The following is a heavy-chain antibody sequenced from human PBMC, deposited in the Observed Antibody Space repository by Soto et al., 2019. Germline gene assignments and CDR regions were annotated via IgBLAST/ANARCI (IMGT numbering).Heavy chain of an antibody. CDR3: AKDKGQWLVRDAFDI. V-gene: IGHV3-30*18. Sequence: GGSLRLSCAASGFTFSSYGMHWVRQAPGKGLEWVAVISYDGSNKYYADSVKGRFTISRDNSKNTLYLQMNSLRAEDTAVYYCAKDKGQWLVRDAFDIWGQGTMVTVSS. J-gene: IGHJ3*02. CDR1: GFTFSSYG. D-gene: IGHD6-19*01. CDR2: ISYDGSNK.